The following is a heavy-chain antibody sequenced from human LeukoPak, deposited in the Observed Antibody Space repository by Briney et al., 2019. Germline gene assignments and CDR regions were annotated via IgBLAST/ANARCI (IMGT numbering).Heavy chain of an antibody. CDR3: ARHKGGWSIDY. V-gene: IGHV4-59*08. CDR2: IYYSGST. J-gene: IGHJ4*02. CDR1: GGSINSYY. Sequence: SETLSLTCGVSGGSINSYYWSWIRQPPGKGLEWIGYIYYSGSTNYNPSLESRVTISVDTSKNEFSLKLSSVTAADTAVYYCARHKGGWSIDYWGQGTLVTVSS. D-gene: IGHD6-19*01.